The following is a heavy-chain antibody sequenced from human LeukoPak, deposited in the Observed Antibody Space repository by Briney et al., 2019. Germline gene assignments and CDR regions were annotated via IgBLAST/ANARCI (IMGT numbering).Heavy chain of an antibody. CDR3: SLHYYYYYMDV. Sequence: GGSLRLSCAASGFTFSSYEMNWVRHAPGKGLEWVSYISSSGSTIYYADSVKGRFTISRDNAKNSLYLQMSSLRAEDTAVYYCSLHYYYYYMDVWGKGTTVTVSS. CDR2: ISSSGSTI. CDR1: GFTFSSYE. J-gene: IGHJ6*03. V-gene: IGHV3-48*03.